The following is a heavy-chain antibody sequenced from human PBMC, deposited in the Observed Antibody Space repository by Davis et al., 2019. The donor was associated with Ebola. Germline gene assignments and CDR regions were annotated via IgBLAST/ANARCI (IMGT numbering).Heavy chain of an antibody. CDR3: ARGRIRVPPGMDV. CDR1: GGSFSGYY. CDR2: INHSGST. Sequence: SETLSLTCAVYGGSFSGYYWSWIRQPPGKGLEWIGEINHSGSTKYNPSLKSRVTISVDTSKNQFSLKLSSVTAADTAVYYCARGRIRVPPGMDVWGQGTTVTVSS. V-gene: IGHV4-34*01. J-gene: IGHJ6*02.